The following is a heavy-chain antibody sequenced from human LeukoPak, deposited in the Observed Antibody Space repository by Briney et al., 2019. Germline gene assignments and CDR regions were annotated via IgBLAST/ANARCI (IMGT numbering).Heavy chain of an antibody. D-gene: IGHD3-9*01. V-gene: IGHV3-33*01. CDR2: IWYDGSNK. CDR3: ARDILTGYYIYSGMDV. Sequence: GRSLRLSCAASGFTFSSYGMHWVRQAPGKGLEWVAVIWYDGSNKYYVDSVKGRFTISRDNSKNTLYLQMNSLRAEDTAVYYCARDILTGYYIYSGMDVWGQGTTVTVSS. CDR1: GFTFSSYG. J-gene: IGHJ6*02.